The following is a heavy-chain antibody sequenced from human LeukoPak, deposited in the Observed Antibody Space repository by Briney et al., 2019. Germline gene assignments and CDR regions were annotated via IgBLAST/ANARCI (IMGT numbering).Heavy chain of an antibody. CDR1: GYSIGSGHY. J-gene: IGHJ5*01. V-gene: IGHV4-38-2*02. Sequence: SETLSPTCTVSGYSIGSGHYWAWIRQPPGKGLEWIGCVYHSGTYYKSSLTSRVTISMGTSKNQFSLKLTSVTAADSAFYYCAKSTGGGGHDSWGQGTLVTVSS. D-gene: IGHD4-23*01. CDR2: VYHSGT. CDR3: AKSTGGGGHDS.